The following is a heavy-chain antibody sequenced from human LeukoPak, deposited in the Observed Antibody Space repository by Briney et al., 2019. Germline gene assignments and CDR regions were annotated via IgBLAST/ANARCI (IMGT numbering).Heavy chain of an antibody. D-gene: IGHD5-12*01. Sequence: ASVKVSCKASGGTFSSYAISWVRQAPGQGLEWMGWMNPNSGNTGYAQKFQGRVTMTRNTSISTAYMELSSLRSEDTAVYYCARGSFYSGYEENAFDIWGQGTMVTVSS. CDR3: ARGSFYSGYEENAFDI. J-gene: IGHJ3*02. V-gene: IGHV1-8*02. CDR2: MNPNSGNT. CDR1: GGTFSSYA.